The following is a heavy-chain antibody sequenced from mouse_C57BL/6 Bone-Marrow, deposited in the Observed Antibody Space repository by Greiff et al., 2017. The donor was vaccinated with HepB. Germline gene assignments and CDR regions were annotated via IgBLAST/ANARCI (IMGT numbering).Heavy chain of an antibody. CDR3: ARGDYSNWENYFDY. CDR2: ISSGSSTI. CDR1: GFTFSDYG. J-gene: IGHJ2*01. Sequence: QLVESGGGLVKPGGSLKLSCAASGFTFSDYGMHWVRQAPEKGLEWVAYISSGSSTIYYADTVKGRFTISRDNAKNTLFLQMTSLRSEDTAMYYCARGDYSNWENYFDYWGQGTTLTVSS. V-gene: IGHV5-17*01. D-gene: IGHD2-5*01.